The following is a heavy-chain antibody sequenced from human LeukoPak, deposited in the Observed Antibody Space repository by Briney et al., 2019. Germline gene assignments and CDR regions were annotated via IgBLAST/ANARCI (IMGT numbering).Heavy chain of an antibody. Sequence: SETLSLTCTVSGGSISSSSYYWGWIRQPAGKGLEWIGRIYTSGSTNYNPSLKSRVTISVDTSKNQFSLKLSSVTAADTAVYYCAREGYGDYSDAFDIWGQGTMVTVSS. CDR1: GGSISSSSYY. CDR2: IYTSGST. CDR3: AREGYGDYSDAFDI. D-gene: IGHD4-17*01. J-gene: IGHJ3*02. V-gene: IGHV4-61*02.